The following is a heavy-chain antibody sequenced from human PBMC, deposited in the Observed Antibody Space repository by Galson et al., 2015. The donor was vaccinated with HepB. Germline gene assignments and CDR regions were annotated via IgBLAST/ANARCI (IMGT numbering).Heavy chain of an antibody. CDR1: GGSFSGYY. D-gene: IGHD2-2*01. J-gene: IGHJ6*03. V-gene: IGHV4-34*01. CDR2: INHSGST. CDR3: ARRRRQCSSTSCYHPPVSYYYYYMDV. Sequence: SETLPLTCAVYGGSFSGYYWSWIRQPPGKGLEWIGEINHSGSTNYNPSLKSRVTISVDTSKNQFSLKLSSVTAADTAVYYCARRRRQCSSTSCYHPPVSYYYYYMDVWGKGTTVTVSS.